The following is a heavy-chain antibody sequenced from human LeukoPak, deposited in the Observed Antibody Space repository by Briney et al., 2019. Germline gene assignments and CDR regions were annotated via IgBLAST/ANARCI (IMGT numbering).Heavy chain of an antibody. CDR3: ARGLQYQLLKALGYYYMDV. CDR2: IIPIFGTA. V-gene: IGHV1-69*05. J-gene: IGHJ6*03. CDR1: GGTFSSYA. D-gene: IGHD2-2*01. Sequence: SVKVSCKASGGTFSSYAISWVRQAPGQGHEWMGGIIPIFGTAIYAQTFQGRVTITTDESTSTAYMELSSLTSDDTAVYYCARGLQYQLLKALGYYYMDVWGEGTTVTVSS.